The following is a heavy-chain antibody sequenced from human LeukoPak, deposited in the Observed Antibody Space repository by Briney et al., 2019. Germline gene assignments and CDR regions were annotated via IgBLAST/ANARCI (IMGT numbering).Heavy chain of an antibody. D-gene: IGHD3-22*01. CDR1: GFSFSNYA. CDR3: ARDYFDSGDYYDAFDI. Sequence: PGGSLRLSCAASGFSFSNYAMHWVRQAPGKGLEWVAVISYDGSNEEYTDSVKGRFTISRDNAKNSLYLQMNSLRAEDTAVYYCARDYFDSGDYYDAFDIWGQGTMVTVSS. V-gene: IGHV3-30-3*01. J-gene: IGHJ3*02. CDR2: ISYDGSNE.